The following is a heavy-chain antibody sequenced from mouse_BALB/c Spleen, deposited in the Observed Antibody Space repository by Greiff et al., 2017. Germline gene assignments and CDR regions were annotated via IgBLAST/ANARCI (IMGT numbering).Heavy chain of an antibody. J-gene: IGHJ4*01. Sequence: EVQGVESGPGLVKPSQSLSLTCTVTGYSITSDYAWNWIRQFPGNKLEWMGYISYSGSTSYNPSLKSRISITRDTSKNQFFLQLNSVTTEDTATYYCASPAIHYYGYDAMDYWGQGTSVTVSS. CDR2: ISYSGST. V-gene: IGHV3-2*02. CDR1: GYSITSDYA. D-gene: IGHD1-2*01. CDR3: ASPAIHYYGYDAMDY.